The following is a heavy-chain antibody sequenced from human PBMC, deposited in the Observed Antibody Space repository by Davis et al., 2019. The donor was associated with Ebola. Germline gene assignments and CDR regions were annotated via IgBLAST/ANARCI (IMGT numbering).Heavy chain of an antibody. V-gene: IGHV3-74*01. D-gene: IGHD2-15*01. CDR3: ASPCSGGSCVDY. CDR2: INSDGSST. J-gene: IGHJ4*02. CDR1: GFTFSSYW. Sequence: HTGGSLRLSCAASGFTFSSYWMHWVRQAPGKGLVWVSRINSDGSSTSYADSVKGRFTISRDNAKNTLYLQMNSLRAEDTAVYYCASPCSGGSCVDYWGQGTLVTVSS.